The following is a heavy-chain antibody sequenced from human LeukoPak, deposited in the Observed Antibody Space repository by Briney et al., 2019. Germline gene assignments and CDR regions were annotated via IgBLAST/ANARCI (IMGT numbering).Heavy chain of an antibody. CDR3: ARDLIRHDTSGYTNFGF. CDR1: GYTFTTYG. CDR2: ISIYNDNR. D-gene: IGHD3-22*01. V-gene: IGHV1-18*01. J-gene: IGHJ4*02. Sequence: ASVKVSCKTSGYTFTTYGISWVRQAPGQGLEWPGWISIYNDNRNYAEKFQGRVTMTTDTSTTTAYMELRSLRSDDTAVYYCARDLIRHDTSGYTNFGFWGQGTLATVSS.